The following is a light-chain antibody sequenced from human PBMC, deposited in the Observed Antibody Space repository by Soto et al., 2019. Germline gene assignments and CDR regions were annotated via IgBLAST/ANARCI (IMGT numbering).Light chain of an antibody. CDR1: QYINNY. V-gene: IGKV1-39*01. Sequence: DIQMTQSPSSLSVSVGDRVTITCRASQYINNYLHWYQQKPGEAPKLLIYAASSLQSGVPSRFRGSGSGTDFTLTINSLQPEDFATYFCQQSYSNLLTFGGGTKVEIK. CDR2: AAS. CDR3: QQSYSNLLT. J-gene: IGKJ4*01.